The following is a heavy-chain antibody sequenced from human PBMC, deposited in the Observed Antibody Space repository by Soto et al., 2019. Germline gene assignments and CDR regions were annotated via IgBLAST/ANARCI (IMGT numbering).Heavy chain of an antibody. CDR1: GFTFSSYS. Sequence: RVSLRLSCAASGFTFSSYSMNWVRQAPGKGLEWVSSISSSSSYIYYADSVKGRFTISRDNAKNSLYLQMNSLRAEDTAVYYCARDGITIFGVVIILNAFDIWGQGTMVTVSS. CDR2: ISSSSSYI. CDR3: ARDGITIFGVVIILNAFDI. J-gene: IGHJ3*02. V-gene: IGHV3-21*01. D-gene: IGHD3-3*01.